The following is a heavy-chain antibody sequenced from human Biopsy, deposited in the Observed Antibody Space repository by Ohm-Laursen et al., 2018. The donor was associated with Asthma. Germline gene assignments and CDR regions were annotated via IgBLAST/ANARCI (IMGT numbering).Heavy chain of an antibody. CDR2: INSVFGTT. D-gene: IGHD2-2*01. CDR1: GGTFNTYV. CDR3: ARKAGSCISRTCYSLDF. J-gene: IGHJ4*02. V-gene: IGHV1-69*13. Sequence: ASVNVSCKSLGGTFNTYVIGWVRQAPGQGLEWMGGINSVFGTTTYPQKFQDRVTITADDSTSAVYMELSSLRSEDTAVYYCARKAGSCISRTCYSLDFWGQGTLVTVSS.